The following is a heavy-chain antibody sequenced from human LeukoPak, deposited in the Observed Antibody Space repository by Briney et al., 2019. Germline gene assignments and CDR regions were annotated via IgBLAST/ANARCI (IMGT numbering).Heavy chain of an antibody. Sequence: SETLSLTCVVYGGSFSGYYWSWIRQPPGKGLEWIGEINHGGSTNYNPSLKSRVTISVDTSKNQFSLKLSSVTAADTAVYYCARVYLMARQDVWGQGTTVTVSS. CDR1: GGSFSGYY. CDR3: ARVYLMARQDV. CDR2: INHGGST. V-gene: IGHV4-34*01. J-gene: IGHJ6*02. D-gene: IGHD3-9*01.